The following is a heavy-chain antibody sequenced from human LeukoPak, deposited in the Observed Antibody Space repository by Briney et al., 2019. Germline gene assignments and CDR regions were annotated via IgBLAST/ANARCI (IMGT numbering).Heavy chain of an antibody. J-gene: IGHJ6*03. CDR3: ARTRSQYYYGSGSGGDYYYYYMDV. CDR2: INPNSGGT. Sequence: GASVKVSCKASGYTFTGYYMHWVRQAPGQGLEWMGWINPNSGGTNYAQKFQGRVTMTRDTSISTAYMELSRLRSDDTAVYYCARTRSQYYYGSGSGGDYYYYYMDVWGKGTTVTVSS. CDR1: GYTFTGYY. V-gene: IGHV1-2*02. D-gene: IGHD3-10*01.